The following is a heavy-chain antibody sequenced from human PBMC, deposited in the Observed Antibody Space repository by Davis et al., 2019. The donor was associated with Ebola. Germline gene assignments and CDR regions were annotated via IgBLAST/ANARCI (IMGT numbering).Heavy chain of an antibody. Sequence: PSETLSLTCSVSAGSISSYYWSWIRQPPGKGLEWIGCISYNGTTNYNPSLKSRVTISLDTSKNKFSLNLNSVTAADTAVYYCARSARGQQHTIDYWGQGTLVTVSS. D-gene: IGHD6-13*01. V-gene: IGHV4-59*08. J-gene: IGHJ4*02. CDR2: ISYNGTT. CDR1: AGSISSYY. CDR3: ARSARGQQHTIDY.